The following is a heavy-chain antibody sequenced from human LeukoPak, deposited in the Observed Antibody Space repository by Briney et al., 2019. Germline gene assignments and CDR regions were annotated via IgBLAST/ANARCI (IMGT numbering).Heavy chain of an antibody. CDR3: ARAAKNGWYGNYDY. V-gene: IGHV4-4*07. J-gene: IGHJ4*02. CDR1: GGSISSYY. Sequence: SETLSLTCTVSGGSISSYYWSWIRQPAGKGLEWIGRIYTSGSTNYNPSLKSRVTISVDTSKNQFSLKLSSVTAADTAVYYCARAAKNGWYGNYDYWGQGTLVTVSS. CDR2: IYTSGST. D-gene: IGHD6-19*01.